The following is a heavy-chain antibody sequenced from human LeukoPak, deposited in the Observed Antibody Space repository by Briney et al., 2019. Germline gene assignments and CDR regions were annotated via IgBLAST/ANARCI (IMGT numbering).Heavy chain of an antibody. D-gene: IGHD4/OR15-4a*01. CDR1: RGSISGYS. J-gene: IGHJ5*02. CDR3: VRGPYGASISKWFDP. V-gene: IGHV4-59*01. Sequence: SETLSLTCTVSRGSISGYSWSWIRQSPGGGLEWIGYIYYSGDTAYNPSLRSRVTLSVDTSKNQLSLQLRSVTTADTAVYYCVRGPYGASISKWFDPWGQGTQVIVSP. CDR2: IYYSGDT.